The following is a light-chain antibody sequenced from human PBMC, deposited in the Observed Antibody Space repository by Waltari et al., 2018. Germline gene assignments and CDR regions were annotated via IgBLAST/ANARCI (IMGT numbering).Light chain of an antibody. Sequence: CRASQTIATSLNCDQQKRGKAPQLLIYDASTLRSGVPSRFSGSGSGTDFTLTISSLQPEDFATYYCQQTYNVPPITFGQGTRLDIK. CDR3: QQTYNVPPIT. J-gene: IGKJ5*01. V-gene: IGKV1-39*01. CDR1: QTIATS. CDR2: DAS.